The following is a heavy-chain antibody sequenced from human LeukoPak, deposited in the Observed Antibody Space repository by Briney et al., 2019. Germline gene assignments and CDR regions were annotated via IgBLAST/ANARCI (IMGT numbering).Heavy chain of an antibody. Sequence: PSETLSLTCTVSGGSISSGDYYWSWIRQPPGKGLEWIGYIYYSGSTYYNPSLKSRVTISVDTSKNQFSLKLSSVTAADTAVYYCARYSVVVVPAAITSNYYYYYYMDAWGKGTTVTVSS. D-gene: IGHD2-2*02. CDR2: IYYSGST. CDR3: ARYSVVVVPAAITSNYYYYYYMDA. CDR1: GGSISSGDYY. V-gene: IGHV4-30-4*08. J-gene: IGHJ6*03.